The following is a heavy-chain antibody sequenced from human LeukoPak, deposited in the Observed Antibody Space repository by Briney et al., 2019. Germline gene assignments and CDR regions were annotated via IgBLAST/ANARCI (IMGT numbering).Heavy chain of an antibody. Sequence: PSQTLSLTCTVSGGSISSGDYYWSWIRQPPGKGLEWIGYIYYSGSTYYNPSLKSRVTISVDTSKNQFSLKLSSVTAADTAVYYCARANYDSSGYFGSNAFDIWGQGTMVTVSS. V-gene: IGHV4-30-4*01. CDR2: IYYSGST. CDR3: ARANYDSSGYFGSNAFDI. J-gene: IGHJ3*02. D-gene: IGHD3-22*01. CDR1: GGSISSGDYY.